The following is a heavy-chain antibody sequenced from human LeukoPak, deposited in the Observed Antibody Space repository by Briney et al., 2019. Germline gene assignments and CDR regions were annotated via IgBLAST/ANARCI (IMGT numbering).Heavy chain of an antibody. J-gene: IGHJ4*02. V-gene: IGHV4-38-2*02. CDR3: ARGWLEYYGSGSPLSYFDY. CDR1: GYSISSGYY. D-gene: IGHD3-10*01. Sequence: SETLSLTCTVSGYSISSGYYWGWIRQPPGKGLEWIGSIYHSGSTYYNPSLKSRVTISVDTSKNQFSLKLSSVTAADTAVYYCARGWLEYYGSGSPLSYFDYWGQGTLVTVSS. CDR2: IYHSGST.